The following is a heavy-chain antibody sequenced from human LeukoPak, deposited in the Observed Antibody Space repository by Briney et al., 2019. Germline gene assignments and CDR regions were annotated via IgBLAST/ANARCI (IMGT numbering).Heavy chain of an antibody. CDR1: GFTFSGHW. D-gene: IGHD3-3*01. V-gene: IGHV3-7*01. CDR3: ARDYDFGGY. CDR2: IKADGSEI. Sequence: GGSLRLSCVASGFTFSGHWMSWARQAPGKGLEWVAHIKADGSEIYYVASVRGRFTISRDNAKNSLYLQMNSLRAEDTAVYYCARDYDFGGYWGQGTLVTVSS. J-gene: IGHJ4*02.